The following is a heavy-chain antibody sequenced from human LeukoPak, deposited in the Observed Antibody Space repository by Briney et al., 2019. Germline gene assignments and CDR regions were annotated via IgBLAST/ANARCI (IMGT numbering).Heavy chain of an antibody. CDR2: ISYIGST. J-gene: IGHJ3*02. CDR3: ARDLVTVTKGFDI. V-gene: IGHV4-59*11. CDR1: ADSFSSHY. Sequence: SETLSLTCAVSADSFSSHYWTWIRQPPRKGLEWIGYISYIGSTSYNPSLKSRVTISIDTSKNQFSLKLSSVTAADTAVYYCARDLVTVTKGFDIWGQGTMVSVSS. D-gene: IGHD4-17*01.